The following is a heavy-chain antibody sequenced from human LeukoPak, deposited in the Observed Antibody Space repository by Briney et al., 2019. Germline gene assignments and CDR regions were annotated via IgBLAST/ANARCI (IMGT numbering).Heavy chain of an antibody. J-gene: IGHJ6*02. CDR1: GGSFSGYY. CDR3: ARQRSIGYCSGGSCYSGPSYYYGMDV. CDR2: INHSGST. Sequence: SETVSHTCAVYGGSFSGYYWSWIRQPPGKGLEWIGEINHSGSTNYNPSLKSRVTISVDTSKNQFSLKLSPVTAADTAVYYCARQRSIGYCSGGSCYSGPSYYYGMDVWGQGTTVTVSS. D-gene: IGHD2-15*01. V-gene: IGHV4-34*01.